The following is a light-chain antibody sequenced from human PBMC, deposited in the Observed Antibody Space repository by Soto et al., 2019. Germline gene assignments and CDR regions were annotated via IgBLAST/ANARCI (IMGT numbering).Light chain of an antibody. CDR3: QQANSVPIT. J-gene: IGKJ5*01. Sequence: DIQMTQSPSSVSASVGDRVTSTCRASQDISSWLSWYQQKPGKAPKLLIYAASSLQSGVPSRFSGSGSGTYFTLPISSLQPEDFATYYFQQANSVPITFGQGPRLEIK. CDR2: AAS. V-gene: IGKV1-12*01. CDR1: QDISSW.